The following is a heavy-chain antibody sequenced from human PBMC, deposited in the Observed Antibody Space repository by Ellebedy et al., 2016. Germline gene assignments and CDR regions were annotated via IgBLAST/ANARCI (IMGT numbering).Heavy chain of an antibody. J-gene: IGHJ4*02. D-gene: IGHD4-17*01. CDR1: GFTFSNSA. Sequence: GGSLRLXXAASGFTFSNSAMSWVRQAPGKGLEWVSRIKSDGSSTSYADSVKGRFTISRDNAKNTLDLQMNSLRVEDTAVYYCARGPDYYGAPTNDYWGQGTLVTVSS. CDR3: ARGPDYYGAPTNDY. CDR2: IKSDGSST. V-gene: IGHV3-74*01.